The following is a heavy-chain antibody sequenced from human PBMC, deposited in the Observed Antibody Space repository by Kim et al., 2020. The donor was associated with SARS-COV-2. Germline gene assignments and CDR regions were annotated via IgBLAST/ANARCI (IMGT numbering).Heavy chain of an antibody. Sequence: DKRYSPSLKSRLTITKDTSKNQVVLTMTNMDPVDTATYYCAHSGGSYSRYWGQGTLVTVSS. J-gene: IGHJ4*02. V-gene: IGHV2-5*01. CDR3: AHSGGSYSRY. CDR2: DK. D-gene: IGHD1-26*01.